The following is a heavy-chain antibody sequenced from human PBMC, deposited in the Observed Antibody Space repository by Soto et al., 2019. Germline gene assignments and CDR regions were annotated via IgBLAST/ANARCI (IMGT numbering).Heavy chain of an antibody. CDR2: ISPYNGDT. CDR1: GYTFNNHG. CDR3: ARGGISSSEGLDY. D-gene: IGHD6-13*01. J-gene: IGHJ4*02. Sequence: ASRKVSCKASGYTFNNHGLRRVRQAPGEGLEWMGWISPYNGDTNNAQKFQGRVTMTTDTPTNTGFMELTRLTSDDTAVYYCARGGISSSEGLDYWGQGTLVTVSS. V-gene: IGHV1-18*01.